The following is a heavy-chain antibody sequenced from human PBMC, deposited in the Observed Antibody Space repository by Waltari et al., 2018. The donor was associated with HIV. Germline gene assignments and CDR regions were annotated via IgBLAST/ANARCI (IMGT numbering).Heavy chain of an antibody. CDR1: GYSFTSYW. CDR2: IYPGDSDT. J-gene: IGHJ4*02. CDR3: ARAIYLEMATINEGFDY. V-gene: IGHV5-51*01. D-gene: IGHD5-12*01. Sequence: EVQLVQSGAEVKKPGESLKISCKGSGYSFTSYWIGWVRQMPGKGLEWMGIIYPGDSDTRYSPSFQGQVTISADKSISTAYLQWSSLKASDTAMYYCARAIYLEMATINEGFDYWGQGTLVTVSS.